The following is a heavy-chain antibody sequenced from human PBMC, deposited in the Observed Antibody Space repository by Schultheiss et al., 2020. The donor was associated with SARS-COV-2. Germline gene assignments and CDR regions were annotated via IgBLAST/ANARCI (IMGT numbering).Heavy chain of an antibody. V-gene: IGHV4-34*01. J-gene: IGHJ5*02. Sequence: SETLSLTCAVYGGSFSGYYWSWIRQPPGKGLEWIGFIHYRGKTFYNPSLRGRVTLSLDTSLNQFSLNVNSVTAADTAVYYCAKSIIPPHSHWFDPWGRGTLVTVSS. CDR2: IHYRGKT. D-gene: IGHD3-3*01. CDR3: AKSIIPPHSHWFDP. CDR1: GGSFSGYY.